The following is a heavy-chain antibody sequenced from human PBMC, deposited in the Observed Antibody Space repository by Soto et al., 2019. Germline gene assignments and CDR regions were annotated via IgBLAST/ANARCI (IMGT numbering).Heavy chain of an antibody. CDR1: GFTFTRYS. Sequence: VGSLRLSCAASGFTFTRYSMNWVRQAPGKGLEWVSSISSTTNYIYYGDSMKGRFTISRDNAKNSLYLEMNSLRAEDTAVYYCARESEDLTSNFDYWGQGTLVTVSS. J-gene: IGHJ4*02. CDR2: ISSTTNYI. V-gene: IGHV3-21*06. CDR3: ARESEDLTSNFDY.